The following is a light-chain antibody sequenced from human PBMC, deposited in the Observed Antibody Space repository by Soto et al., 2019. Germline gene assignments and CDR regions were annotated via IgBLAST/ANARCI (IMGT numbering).Light chain of an antibody. J-gene: IGKJ5*01. CDR2: GAS. CDR3: QQYNNWIT. CDR1: QSVSSN. V-gene: IGKV3-15*01. Sequence: EIVMTQSPATLSVSPGERATLSCRASQSVSSNLAWYQQKPGQAPRLLIYGASTRATGIPARFSGSGSGTAFTLTISSLQSEDFAVDYCQQYNNWITFGQGTRLEIK.